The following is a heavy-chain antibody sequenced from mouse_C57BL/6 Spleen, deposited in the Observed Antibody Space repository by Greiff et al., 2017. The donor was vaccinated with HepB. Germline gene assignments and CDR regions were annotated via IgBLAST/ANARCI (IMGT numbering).Heavy chain of an antibody. CDR1: GFTFSDYG. CDR2: ISSGSSTI. V-gene: IGHV5-17*01. Sequence: EVKVVESGGGLVKPGGSLKLSCAASGFTFSDYGMHWVRQAPEKGLEWVAYISSGSSTIYYADTVKGRFTISRDNAKNTLFLQMTSLRSEDTAMYYCAREGPYAMDYWGQGTSVTVSS. CDR3: AREGPYAMDY. J-gene: IGHJ4*01.